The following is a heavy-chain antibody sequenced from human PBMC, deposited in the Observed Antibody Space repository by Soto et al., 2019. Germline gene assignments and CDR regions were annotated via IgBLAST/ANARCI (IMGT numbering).Heavy chain of an antibody. CDR3: TRKQVVPATQKYYYDMDV. V-gene: IGHV1-8*01. Sequence: ASVKVSCKASGYTFKNYDSNWVRQTTGKGLEWMGWMNPNTGKTGYAEKFQGRVTMTRNSSINTAYLELSSLRSDDTAVYYCTRKQVVPATQKYYYDMDVWGKGTTVTVSS. D-gene: IGHD2-2*01. CDR1: GYTFKNYD. J-gene: IGHJ6*03. CDR2: MNPNTGKT.